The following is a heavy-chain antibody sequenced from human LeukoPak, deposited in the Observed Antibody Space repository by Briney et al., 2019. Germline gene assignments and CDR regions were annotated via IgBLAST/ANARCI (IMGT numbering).Heavy chain of an antibody. CDR3: ARHKVYGSGSFYFDY. Sequence: SETLSLTCSVSGGSISSSSYSWGWIGQPPGKGLEWIGSIYYSGNTQYNPSLKGRVTISVDTSKNQFSLKLSSVTAADTALYYCARHKVYGSGSFYFDYWGQGTLVTVSS. J-gene: IGHJ4*02. CDR2: IYYSGNT. V-gene: IGHV4-39*01. CDR1: GGSISSSSYS. D-gene: IGHD3-10*01.